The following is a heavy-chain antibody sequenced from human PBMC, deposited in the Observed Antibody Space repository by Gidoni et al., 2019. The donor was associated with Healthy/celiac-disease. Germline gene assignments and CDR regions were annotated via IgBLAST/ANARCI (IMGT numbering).Heavy chain of an antibody. CDR3: ARHDSGTAMAFDY. CDR2: IYYSGST. D-gene: IGHD5-18*01. J-gene: IGHJ4*02. V-gene: IGHV4-39*01. CDR1: VGSVSRSSYY. Sequence: QLQLQVSGPGLVKPSETLSVPCTVSVGSVSRSSYYWGWSRQPPGKGLEWSGSIYYSGSTYYNPSLKSRVTISVDTTKNKVYLKLRYVTAEDTAVYYWARHDSGTAMAFDYWGQGTMVTVSS.